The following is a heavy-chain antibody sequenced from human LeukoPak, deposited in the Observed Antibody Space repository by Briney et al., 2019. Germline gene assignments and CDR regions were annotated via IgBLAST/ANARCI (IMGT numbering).Heavy chain of an antibody. V-gene: IGHV4-4*07. Sequence: SETLSLTCSVSGGSISSYYWSWIRQPAGKGLEWVGRIYSSGTTNYNPSLKSRVTMSVDTSKNHFSLQLTSVTAADTAVYYCARGYSYGYPFDYWGQGTLVTLSS. J-gene: IGHJ4*02. D-gene: IGHD5-18*01. CDR1: GGSISSYY. CDR3: ARGYSYGYPFDY. CDR2: IYSSGTT.